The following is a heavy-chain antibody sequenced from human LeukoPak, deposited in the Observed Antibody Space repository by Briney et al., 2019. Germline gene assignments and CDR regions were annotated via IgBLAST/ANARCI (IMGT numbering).Heavy chain of an antibody. CDR3: ARPRSLPLWFGELPRDYYGMDV. D-gene: IGHD3-10*01. J-gene: IGHJ6*02. CDR2: IIPIFGTA. V-gene: IGHV1-69*13. CDR1: GGTFSSYA. Sequence: SVKVSCKASGGTFSSYAISWVRQAPGQGLEWMGGIIPIFGTANYAQKFQGRVTITADESTRTAYMELSNLRSEDTAVYYCARPRSLPLWFGELPRDYYGMDVWGQGTTVTVSS.